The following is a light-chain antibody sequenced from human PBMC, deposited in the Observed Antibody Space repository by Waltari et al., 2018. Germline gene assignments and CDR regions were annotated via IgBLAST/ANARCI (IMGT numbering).Light chain of an antibody. Sequence: QSALTQPASVSGSPGQSVTISCTGTSRNSGDYPFVPWYQQHPGKAPKLIIYDVSNRPSGVSTRFSGSKSGNTASLTISGLQADDEADYYCTSLARSNIWVFGGGTKLAVL. CDR1: SRNSGDYPF. CDR3: TSLARSNIWV. V-gene: IGLV2-14*03. CDR2: DVS. J-gene: IGLJ3*02.